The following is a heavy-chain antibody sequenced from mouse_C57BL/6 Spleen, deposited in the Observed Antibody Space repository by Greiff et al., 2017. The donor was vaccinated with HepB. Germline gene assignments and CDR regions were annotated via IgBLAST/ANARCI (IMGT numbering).Heavy chain of an antibody. D-gene: IGHD1-3*01. Sequence: QVQLQQPGAELVRPGSSVKLSCKASGYTFTSYWMHWVKQRPIQGLEWIGNIDPSDSETHYNQKFKDKATLTVDKSSSTAYMQLSSLTSEDSAVYYCARGSRYAMDYWGQGTSVTVSS. V-gene: IGHV1-52*01. J-gene: IGHJ4*01. CDR1: GYTFTSYW. CDR2: IDPSDSET. CDR3: ARGSRYAMDY.